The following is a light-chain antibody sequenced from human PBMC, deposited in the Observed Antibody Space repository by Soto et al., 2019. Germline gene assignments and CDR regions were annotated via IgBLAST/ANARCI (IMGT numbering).Light chain of an antibody. V-gene: IGKV3-20*01. J-gene: IGKJ4*01. CDR2: DAS. Sequence: EIVLTQSPGTLSLSPGERATLSCRASQIIRTNYFAWYQQKPGQPPRLLIHDASLRATGIPERFSASGSGTDFTLTIRRLEPEDFALYYCQQCSTSPLTFGGWTTGELK. CDR1: QIIRTNY. CDR3: QQCSTSPLT.